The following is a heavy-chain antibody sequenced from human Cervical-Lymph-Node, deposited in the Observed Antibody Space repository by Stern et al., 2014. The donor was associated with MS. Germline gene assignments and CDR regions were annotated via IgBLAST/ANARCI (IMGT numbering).Heavy chain of an antibody. CDR1: GGTFNTNV. D-gene: IGHD6-6*01. V-gene: IGHV1-69*01. CDR3: ARAAYSTSSYNY. Sequence: QLVESGAEVKKPGSSVKVSCKASGGTFNTNVISWVRQAPGQGLEWMGGIIPIFGTALYAQKFQGRVTITANEPTRAVYMELSSLRSEDTAVYYCARAAYSTSSYNYWGQGTLVIVSS. CDR2: IIPIFGTA. J-gene: IGHJ4*02.